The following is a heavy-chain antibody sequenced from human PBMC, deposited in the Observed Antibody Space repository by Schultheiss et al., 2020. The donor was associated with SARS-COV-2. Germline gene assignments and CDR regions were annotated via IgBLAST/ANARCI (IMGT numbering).Heavy chain of an antibody. CDR1: GFTFSSYA. CDR2: ISYDGSNK. Sequence: GGSLRLSCAASGFTFSSYAMHWVRQAPGKGLEWVAVISYDGSNKYYADSVKGRFTISRDNSKNTLYLQMNSLRAEDTAVYYCAKGHGYSYDPFDYWGQGTLVTVSS. V-gene: IGHV3-30*07. J-gene: IGHJ4*02. CDR3: AKGHGYSYDPFDY. D-gene: IGHD5-18*01.